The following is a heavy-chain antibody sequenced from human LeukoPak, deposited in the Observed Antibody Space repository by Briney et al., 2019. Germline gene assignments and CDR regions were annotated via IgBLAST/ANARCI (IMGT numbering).Heavy chain of an antibody. D-gene: IGHD3-22*01. J-gene: IGHJ4*02. V-gene: IGHV3-21*01. Sequence: GGSLRLSCAASGFTFSSYSMNWVRQAPGKGLEWVSSISSSSGYIYYAHSVKGRFTISRDNAKNSLYLQMNSLRAEDTAVYYCARVGGNYYDSSGYYLFDYWGQGTLVTVSS. CDR3: ARVGGNYYDSSGYYLFDY. CDR1: GFTFSSYS. CDR2: ISSSSGYI.